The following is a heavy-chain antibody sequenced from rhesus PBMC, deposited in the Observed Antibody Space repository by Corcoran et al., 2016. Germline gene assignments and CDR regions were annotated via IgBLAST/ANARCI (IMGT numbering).Heavy chain of an antibody. D-gene: IGHD2-21*01. CDR3: ARGSTVLVVVATDAFDF. CDR2: ISYSGST. Sequence: QLQLQESGPGLVKPSETLSLTCAVSGYSISSGYGWSWIRQPPGKGLECIGYISYSGSTSYNPSLRSRVTSSRATSKNQFSLKLSSVTAADTAVYYCARGSTVLVVVATDAFDFWGQGLRVTVSS. V-gene: IGHV4-122*02. CDR1: GYSISSGYG. J-gene: IGHJ3*01.